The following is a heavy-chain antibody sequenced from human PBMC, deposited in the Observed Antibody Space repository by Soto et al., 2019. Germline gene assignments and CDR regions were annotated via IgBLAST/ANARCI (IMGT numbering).Heavy chain of an antibody. CDR2: ISHSGST. V-gene: IGHV4-34*01. CDR1: GGSFGSYY. Sequence: QVHLHQWGAGLLKPSETLSLTCAVYGGSFGSYYWSWILQPPGKGLEWIGEISHSGSTNYNPSIKSRGTISVYTSKNKFSLKLNSVTAADTAMDYCATRPGGLLLCFGELIPAFDPWGQGTLVTVSS. CDR3: ATRPGGLLLCFGELIPAFDP. D-gene: IGHD3-10*01. J-gene: IGHJ5*02.